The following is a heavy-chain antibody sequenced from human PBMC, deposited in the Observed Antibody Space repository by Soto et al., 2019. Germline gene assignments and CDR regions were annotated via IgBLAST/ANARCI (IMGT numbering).Heavy chain of an antibody. Sequence: EDQLVESGGGLVKPGGSLRLSCTASGFAFNTYSMNWVRQAPCKGLEWVSSINEDSTYIYYADSLRGRITISRDNAKDSLLLQMNSLRPDDPAVYYCVRDLGRYFRSGYMDLWGDGATGTVSS. CDR1: GFAFNTYS. V-gene: IGHV3-21*02. J-gene: IGHJ6*03. CDR3: VRDLGRYFRSGYMDL. CDR2: INEDSTYI. D-gene: IGHD3-9*01.